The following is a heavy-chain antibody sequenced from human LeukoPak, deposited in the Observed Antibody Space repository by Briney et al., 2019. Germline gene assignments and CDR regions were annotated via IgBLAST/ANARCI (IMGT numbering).Heavy chain of an antibody. J-gene: IGHJ3*02. CDR1: GGSISTYY. V-gene: IGHV4-4*07. CDR2: IYTSGGS. CDR3: ARLPGGDSSSVVAFDI. D-gene: IGHD2-21*02. Sequence: SETLSLTYAVSGGSISTYYWSWIRQPAGKGLEWIGRIYTSGGSNYNPALKSRVTMSVDTSQNQFSLNLRSVTAADTAVYYCARLPGGDSSSVVAFDIWGQGTMVTVSS.